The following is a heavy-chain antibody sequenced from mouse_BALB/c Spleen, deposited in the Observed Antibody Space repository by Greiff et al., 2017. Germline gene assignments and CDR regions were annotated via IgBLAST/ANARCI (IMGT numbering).Heavy chain of an antibody. CDR1: GYTFTSYW. CDR3: AREDNWYFDV. V-gene: IGHV1-87*01. J-gene: IGHJ1*01. CDR2: IYPGDGDT. Sequence: VQLQQSGAELARPGASVKLSCKASGYTFTSYWMQWVKQRPGQGLEWIGAIYPGDGDTRYTQKFKGKATLTADKSSSTAYMQLSSLASEDSAVYYCAREDNWYFDVWGAGTTVTVSS.